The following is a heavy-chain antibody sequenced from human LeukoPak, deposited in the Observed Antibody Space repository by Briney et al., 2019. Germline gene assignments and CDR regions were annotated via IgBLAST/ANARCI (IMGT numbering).Heavy chain of an antibody. CDR2: INPNSGGT. J-gene: IGHJ5*02. D-gene: IGHD5/OR15-5a*01. CDR3: AASYLRDNCFDP. V-gene: IGHV1-2*02. CDR1: GYTFTGYY. Sequence: ASVKVSCKASGYTFTGYYMHWVRQAPGQGLEWMGWINPNSGGTNYAQKFQGRVTLTRDTSISTAYMELRRLRSDDTAVYYCAASYLRDNCFDPWGQGSLVTVSS.